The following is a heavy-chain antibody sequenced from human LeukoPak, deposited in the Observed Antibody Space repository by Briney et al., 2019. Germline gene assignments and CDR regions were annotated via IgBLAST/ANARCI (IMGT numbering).Heavy chain of an antibody. V-gene: IGHV4-4*07. CDR1: GGSISSYY. CDR2: IYTSGST. CDR3: ARPQRWLQTTAAFDI. Sequence: SETLSLTCTVSGGSISSYYWSWIRQPAGKGLEWIGRIYTSGSTNYNPSLKSRVTMSVDTSKNQFSLKLSSVTAADTAVYYCARPQRWLQTTAAFDIWGQGTMVTVSS. J-gene: IGHJ3*02. D-gene: IGHD5-24*01.